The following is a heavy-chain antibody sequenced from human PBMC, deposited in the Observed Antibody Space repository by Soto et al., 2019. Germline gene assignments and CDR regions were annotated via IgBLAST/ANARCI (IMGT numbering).Heavy chain of an antibody. V-gene: IGHV3-49*03. CDR3: TRDHPPGSRSSQETHYSVMAV. CDR1: GFTIGDYG. Sequence: GGSMRLSSTFSGFTIGDYGMSLIRQDPGKGLEWVGFIRSKAYGGTTEYAASVKGRFTISRDDSKSIAYLQMNSLKTEDTAVYYCTRDHPPGSRSSQETHYSVMAVWGQGTTVTVTS. D-gene: IGHD6-6*01. CDR2: IRSKAYGGTT. J-gene: IGHJ6*02.